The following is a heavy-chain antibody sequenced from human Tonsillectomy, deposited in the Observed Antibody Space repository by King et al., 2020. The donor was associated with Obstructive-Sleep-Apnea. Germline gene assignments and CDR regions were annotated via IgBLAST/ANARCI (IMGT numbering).Heavy chain of an antibody. CDR2: IGTAGDS. CDR3: ARGDYYYGMDV. CDR1: GFTFRSYD. Sequence: VQLVESGGGLVQPGGSLRLSCAASGFTFRSYDMHWVRQATGKGLEWVSAIGTAGDSYYPGSVKGRFTISRENAKNSLYLQMNSLRAGDTAVYYCARGDYYYGMDVWGQGTTVTVSS. V-gene: IGHV3-13*01. J-gene: IGHJ6*02.